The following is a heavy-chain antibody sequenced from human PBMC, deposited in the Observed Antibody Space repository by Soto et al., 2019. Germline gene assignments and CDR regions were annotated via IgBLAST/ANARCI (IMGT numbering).Heavy chain of an antibody. CDR3: ARDDSYYCSGGSCYSDV. CDR2: ISSSSSYI. D-gene: IGHD2-15*01. Sequence: GGSLRLSCAASGFTFSSYSMNWVRQAPGKGLEWVSSISSSSSYIYYAESEKGRITISRDNAKNSLYLQMNSLRAEDTAVYYCARDDSYYCSGGSCYSDVWGKGTTVTVSS. CDR1: GFTFSSYS. J-gene: IGHJ6*04. V-gene: IGHV3-21*01.